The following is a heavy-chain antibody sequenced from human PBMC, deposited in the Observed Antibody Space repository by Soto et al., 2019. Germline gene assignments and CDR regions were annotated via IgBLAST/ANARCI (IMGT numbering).Heavy chain of an antibody. CDR1: GYSFTSYW. D-gene: IGHD1-26*01. CDR3: ARPPNPWEPYAFHI. V-gene: IGHV5-10-1*01. CDR2: IDPSDSYT. Sequence: PGESLKISCKGSGYSFTSYWISWVRQMPGKGLEWMGRIDPSDSYTNYSPSFQGHVTISADTSINTAYMELTSLTSDDTALYYCARPPNPWEPYAFHIWGHGTLVTVSS. J-gene: IGHJ3*02.